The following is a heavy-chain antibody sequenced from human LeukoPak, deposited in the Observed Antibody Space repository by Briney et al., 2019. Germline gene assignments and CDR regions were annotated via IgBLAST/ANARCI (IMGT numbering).Heavy chain of an antibody. CDR2: ISGSGSTI. CDR1: GFTFNRFY. J-gene: IGHJ4*02. Sequence: PGGSLRLSCSASGFTFNRFYLHWVRQAPGKGLEWVSYISGSGSTIFHADSVKGRFTISRDNAKNSLYLQMNSLRAEDTAVYYCASRKWELIYWGQGTLVTVSS. CDR3: ASRKWELIY. V-gene: IGHV3-48*03. D-gene: IGHD1-26*01.